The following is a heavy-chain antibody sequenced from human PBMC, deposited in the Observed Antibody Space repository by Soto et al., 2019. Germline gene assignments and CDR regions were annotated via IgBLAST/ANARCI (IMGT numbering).Heavy chain of an antibody. Sequence: QVQLQDSGPGLVKPSETLSLTCTVSGGSISSYYWSWMRLLAGKGLVWIGLIYTSGSTNYNPSLKSRVNMSVDTSKNQFSLKLSSVTAADTAVYYCARGKSWLQSTLDYWGQGTLVTVSS. CDR2: IYTSGST. J-gene: IGHJ4*02. CDR3: ARGKSWLQSTLDY. V-gene: IGHV4-4*07. D-gene: IGHD5-12*01. CDR1: GGSISSYY.